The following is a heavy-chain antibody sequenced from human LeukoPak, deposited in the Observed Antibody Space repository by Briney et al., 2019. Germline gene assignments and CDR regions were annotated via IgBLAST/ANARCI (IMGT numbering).Heavy chain of an antibody. CDR1: GFTFSTYS. V-gene: IGHV3-21*01. D-gene: IGHD6-6*01. J-gene: IGHJ4*02. CDR2: ISSSYSDI. Sequence: GGSLRLSCAASGFTFSTYSMNWVRQAPGKGLEWVSSISSSYSDIYCADSVKGRFTISRDNAKNSLYLQMNSLRAEDTAVYYCARDLGAARRYFDYWGQGTLVTVSS. CDR3: ARDLGAARRYFDY.